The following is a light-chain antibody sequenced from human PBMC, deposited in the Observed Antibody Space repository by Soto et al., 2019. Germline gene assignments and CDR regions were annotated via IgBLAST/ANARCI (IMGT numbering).Light chain of an antibody. CDR2: KAS. Sequence: DIQMTQYPSTLSASVGDRVIITCRASQSISSWLAWYQQKPGKAPKLLISKASNLESGVPSRFSGSGSGTEFTLTVSILQPDDFASYYCQQYYSYWTFGQGTKVEIK. CDR3: QQYYSYWT. J-gene: IGKJ1*01. CDR1: QSISSW. V-gene: IGKV1-5*03.